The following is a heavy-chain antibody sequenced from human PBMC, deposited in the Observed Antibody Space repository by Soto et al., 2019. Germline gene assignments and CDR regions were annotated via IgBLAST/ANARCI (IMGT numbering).Heavy chain of an antibody. V-gene: IGHV3-30*18. CDR2: ISYDGSNK. D-gene: IGHD5-18*01. CDR3: AKDDTAMAPFDY. CDR1: GFTFSSYG. J-gene: IGHJ4*02. Sequence: GGSLRLSCAASGFTFSSYGMHWVRQAPGKGLEWVAVISYDGSNKYYADSVKGRFTISRDNSKNTLYLQMNSLRAEDTAVYYCAKDDTAMAPFDYWGQGTLVTVSS.